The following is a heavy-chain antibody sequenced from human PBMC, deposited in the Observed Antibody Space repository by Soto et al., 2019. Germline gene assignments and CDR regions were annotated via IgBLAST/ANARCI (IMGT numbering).Heavy chain of an antibody. V-gene: IGHV1-69*01. CDR3: ARGGWSAAAGTGYFDL. CDR1: GGTFSSYA. Sequence: QVQLVQSGAEVKKPGSSVKVSCKASGGTFSSYAISWVRQAPGQGLEWMGGIIPIFGTANYAQKFQGRVTINADESTSTAYLELSSLRSEDTAVYYCARGGWSAAAGTGYFDLWGRGTLVTVSS. CDR2: IIPIFGTA. D-gene: IGHD6-13*01. J-gene: IGHJ2*01.